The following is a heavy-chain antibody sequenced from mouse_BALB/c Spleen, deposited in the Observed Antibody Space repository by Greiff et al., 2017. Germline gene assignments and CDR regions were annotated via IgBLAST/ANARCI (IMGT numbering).Heavy chain of an antibody. CDR3: TLFAY. CDR1: GFTFSNYW. J-gene: IGHJ3*01. CDR2: IRLKSNNYAT. Sequence: EVQLVESGGGLVQPGGSMKLSCVASGFTFSNYWMNWVRQSPEKGLEWVAEIRLKSNNYATHYAESVKGRFTISRDDSKSSVYLQMNNLRAEDTGIYYCTLFAYWGQGTLVTVSA. V-gene: IGHV6-6*02.